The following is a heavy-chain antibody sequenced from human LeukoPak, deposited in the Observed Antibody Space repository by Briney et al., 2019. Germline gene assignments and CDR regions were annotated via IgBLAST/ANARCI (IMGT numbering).Heavy chain of an antibody. CDR1: GYTFTVNN. Sequence: ASVNLSCNASGYTFTVNNMHWVRHPPGQGHEWMGWINPNNGGTEYAKKFQSRVTMTRDKTISKGYMEVSSLRSDDTAVYYCASGTQTDGELVRNNWFDPWGQGTLVTVSS. J-gene: IGHJ5*02. V-gene: IGHV1-2*02. D-gene: IGHD1-26*01. CDR3: ASGTQTDGELVRNNWFDP. CDR2: INPNNGGT.